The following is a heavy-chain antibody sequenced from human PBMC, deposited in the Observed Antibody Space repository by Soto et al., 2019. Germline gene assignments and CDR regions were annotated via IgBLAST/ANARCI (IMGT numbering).Heavy chain of an antibody. D-gene: IGHD3-3*01. CDR1: GYTFTSYA. CDR3: ARGFPYYDSWSGYYRFDY. J-gene: IGHJ4*02. Sequence: ASVKVSCKASGYTFTSYAMHWVRLAPGQRLEWMGWINAGNGNTKYSQKFQGRVTITRDTSASTAYMELSSLRSEDTAVYYCARGFPYYDSWSGYYRFDYWGQGTLVTVSS. V-gene: IGHV1-3*01. CDR2: INAGNGNT.